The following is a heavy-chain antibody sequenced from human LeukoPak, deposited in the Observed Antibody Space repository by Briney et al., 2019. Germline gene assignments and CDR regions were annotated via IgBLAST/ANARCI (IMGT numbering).Heavy chain of an antibody. CDR1: GNTFTSYY. V-gene: IGHV1-46*01. CDR2: INPSGGST. CDR3: ARSSITMIVVAYGFDY. Sequence: ASVKVSCKASGNTFTSYYMHWVRQAPGQGLKWMGIINPSGGSTSYAQKFQGRVTMTRDTSTSTVYMELSSLRSEDTAVYYCARSSITMIVVAYGFDYWGQGTLVTVSS. J-gene: IGHJ4*02. D-gene: IGHD3-22*01.